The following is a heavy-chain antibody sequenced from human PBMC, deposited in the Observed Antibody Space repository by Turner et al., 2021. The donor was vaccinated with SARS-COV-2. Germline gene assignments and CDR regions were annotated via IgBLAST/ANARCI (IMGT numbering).Heavy chain of an antibody. Sequence: QVQLVQSGAEVEKPGASVQVSCKASGYTFTSFYMHWVRQAHGQGREWMGIINPSGGSTNYAQKFQGRVTMTRDTSTSTVYMELSSLRSEDTAVYYCASSLPAPGGVPGRLNYWGQGALVTVSS. CDR3: ASSLPAPGGVPGRLNY. V-gene: IGHV1-46*01. D-gene: IGHD2-8*02. CDR1: GYTFTSFY. CDR2: INPSGGST. J-gene: IGHJ4*02.